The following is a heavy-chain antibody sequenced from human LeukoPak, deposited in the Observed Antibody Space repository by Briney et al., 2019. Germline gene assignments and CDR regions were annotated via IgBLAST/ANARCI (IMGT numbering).Heavy chain of an antibody. V-gene: IGHV1-46*01. Sequence: ASVKVSCKASGYTFTSYYMHWVRQAPGRGLEWMGIINPSGGSTSYAQKFQGRVTMTRDTSTSTVYMELSSLRSEDTAVYYCARDRDLYCSGGSCYPGYFDYWGQGTLVTVSS. D-gene: IGHD2-15*01. J-gene: IGHJ4*02. CDR2: INPSGGST. CDR3: ARDRDLYCSGGSCYPGYFDY. CDR1: GYTFTSYY.